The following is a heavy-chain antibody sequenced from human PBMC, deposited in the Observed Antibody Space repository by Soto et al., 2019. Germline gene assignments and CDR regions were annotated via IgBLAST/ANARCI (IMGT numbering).Heavy chain of an antibody. CDR3: ARGGRGSSGFYYGMDG. J-gene: IGHJ6*02. CDR1: GFTFSSYA. D-gene: IGHD3-10*01. Sequence: GGSMRLSCAASGFTFSSYAMHWVRQAPGKGLEWVAVISYDGSNKYYADSVKGRFTISRDNSKNTLYLQMNSLRAEDTAVYYCARGGRGSSGFYYGMDGSGQGTTVTV. CDR2: ISYDGSNK. V-gene: IGHV3-30-3*01.